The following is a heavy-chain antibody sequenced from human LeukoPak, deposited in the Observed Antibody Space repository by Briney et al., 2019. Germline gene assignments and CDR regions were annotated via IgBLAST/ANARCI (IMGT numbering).Heavy chain of an antibody. CDR2: MNPNSGNT. V-gene: IGHV1-8*01. Sequence: ASVKVSCKASGYTFTSYDINWVRQATGQGLEWMGWMNPNSGNTGYAQKFQGRVTMTRNTSIGTAYMELSSLRSEDTAVYYCARTTDTAMVLGIDYWGQGTLVTVSS. CDR3: ARTTDTAMVLGIDY. J-gene: IGHJ4*02. CDR1: GYTFTSYD. D-gene: IGHD5-18*01.